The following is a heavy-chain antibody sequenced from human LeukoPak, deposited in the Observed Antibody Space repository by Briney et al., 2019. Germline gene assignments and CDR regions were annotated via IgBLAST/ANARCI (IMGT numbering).Heavy chain of an antibody. J-gene: IGHJ4*02. CDR2: IGVFNGNR. V-gene: IGHV1-18*01. CDR1: GYTFSRYG. Sequence: ASVKVSCKTSGYTFSRYGFSWVRQAPGQGLEWVGWIGVFNGNRNYAKSVQGRITLTADTSTNTTYMELRSLTSDDTAVYFCGRDWDWHVQFWGQGTLITVSS. CDR3: GRDWDWHVQF. D-gene: IGHD1-26*01.